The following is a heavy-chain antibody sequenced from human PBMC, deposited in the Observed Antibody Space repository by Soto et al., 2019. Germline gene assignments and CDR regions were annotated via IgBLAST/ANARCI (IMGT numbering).Heavy chain of an antibody. CDR3: AREKRYSSGWYYYYMDV. Sequence: GASVKVSCKASGYTFTGYYMHWVRQAPGQGLEWMGWINPNSGGTNYAQKFQGWVTMTRDTSISTACMELSRLRSDDTAVYYCAREKRYSSGWYYYYMDVSGKGTTVTVSS. V-gene: IGHV1-2*04. CDR2: INPNSGGT. D-gene: IGHD6-19*01. J-gene: IGHJ6*03. CDR1: GYTFTGYY.